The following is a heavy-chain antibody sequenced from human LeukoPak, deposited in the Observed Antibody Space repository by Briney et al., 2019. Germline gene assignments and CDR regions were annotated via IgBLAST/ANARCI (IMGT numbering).Heavy chain of an antibody. CDR2: ISSSGSTI. CDR1: GFTFSDYY. J-gene: IGHJ4*02. Sequence: GGSLRLSCAASGFTFSDYYMSWIRQAPGKGLEWVSYISSSGSTIYYADSVKGRFTISRDNSKNTLYLQMNSLRAEDTAVYYCAREYGSGREFDYWGQGTLVTVSS. V-gene: IGHV3-11*04. D-gene: IGHD3-10*01. CDR3: AREYGSGREFDY.